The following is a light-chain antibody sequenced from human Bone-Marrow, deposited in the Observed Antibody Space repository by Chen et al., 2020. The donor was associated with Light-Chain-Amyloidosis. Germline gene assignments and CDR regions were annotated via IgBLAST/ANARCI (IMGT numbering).Light chain of an antibody. Sequence: QSALTQPASVSGSPGQSITISCTGTSSDVGGDNHVSWYQQHPDKAPKLMIYEVTNRPSWVPDGLSGSKSDNTASLTISGLQTEDEADYFCSAYTITNTLVFGSGTSVTVL. CDR2: EVT. V-gene: IGLV2-14*01. CDR1: SSDVGGDNH. J-gene: IGLJ1*01. CDR3: SAYTITNTLV.